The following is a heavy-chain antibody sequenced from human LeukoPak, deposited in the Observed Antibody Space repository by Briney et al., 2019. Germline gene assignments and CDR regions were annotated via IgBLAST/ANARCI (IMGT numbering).Heavy chain of an antibody. CDR1: DDSITMYY. D-gene: IGHD4-11*01. Sequence: SETLSLTCCLSDDSITMYYWTWIRQPPGRGLEWVGYVDQTGSTNLNPSLNGRVSISRDTSKILFSLRLRSVTAADTAVYFCARGRVSSSTWYSTYYYYFYMDVWGKGTTVTVSS. CDR3: ARGRVSSSTWYSTYYYYFYMDV. V-gene: IGHV4-59*01. CDR2: VDQTGST. J-gene: IGHJ6*03.